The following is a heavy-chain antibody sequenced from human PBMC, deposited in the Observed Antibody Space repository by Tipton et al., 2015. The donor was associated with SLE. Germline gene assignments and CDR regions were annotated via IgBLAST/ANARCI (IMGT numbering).Heavy chain of an antibody. CDR3: ARRGSSGLRY. Sequence: GLVKPSETLSLTCAVYGGSFSGYYWSWIRQPPGKGLEWIGEINHSGSTNYNPSLKSRVTISVDTSKNQFSLKLSSVTAADTAVYYCARRGSSGLRYWGQGTLVTVSS. V-gene: IGHV4-34*01. CDR2: INHSGST. J-gene: IGHJ4*02. D-gene: IGHD6-19*01. CDR1: GGSFSGYY.